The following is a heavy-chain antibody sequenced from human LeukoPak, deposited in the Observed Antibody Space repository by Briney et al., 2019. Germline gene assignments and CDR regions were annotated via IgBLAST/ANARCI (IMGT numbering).Heavy chain of an antibody. CDR1: GYSFTTYW. D-gene: IGHD2-21*02. J-gene: IGHJ6*02. V-gene: IGHV5-51*01. Sequence: GESLKISCKGSGYSFTTYWIVWVRQMPGKGLEWMGIINLRDSDTRYSPSFQGQVTISADKSISTAYLQWTRLKASDTAIYYCARYGSGDLSHDMDVWGQGTTVTVSS. CDR3: ARYGSGDLSHDMDV. CDR2: INLRDSDT.